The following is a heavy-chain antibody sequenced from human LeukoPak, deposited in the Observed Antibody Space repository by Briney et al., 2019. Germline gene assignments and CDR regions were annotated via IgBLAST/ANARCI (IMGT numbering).Heavy chain of an antibody. CDR3: ARGPMVDYYYYYYMDV. J-gene: IGHJ6*03. CDR2: INHSGST. D-gene: IGHD3-10*01. Sequence: PSETLSLTCAVYGGSFSGYYWSWIRQPPGKGLEWIGEINHSGSTNYNPSLKSRVTISVDTSKNQFSLKLSSVTAADTAVYYCARGPMVDYYYYYYMDVWGKGTTVTVSS. V-gene: IGHV4-34*01. CDR1: GGSFSGYY.